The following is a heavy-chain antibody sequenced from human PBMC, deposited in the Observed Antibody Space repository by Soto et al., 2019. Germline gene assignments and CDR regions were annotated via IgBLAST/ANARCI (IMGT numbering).Heavy chain of an antibody. J-gene: IGHJ4*02. CDR1: GGSISSYY. Sequence: QVQLQESGPGLVKPSETLSLTCTVSGGSISSYYWSWIRQPPGKGLEWIGHIYYSGSTNYNPSLKSRDTISVDTSKNQSSLKLRSVTAADTAGYYCARGSTGYSSSWYRYWGQGTLVTVSS. V-gene: IGHV4-59*08. CDR2: IYYSGST. D-gene: IGHD6-13*01. CDR3: ARGSTGYSSSWYRY.